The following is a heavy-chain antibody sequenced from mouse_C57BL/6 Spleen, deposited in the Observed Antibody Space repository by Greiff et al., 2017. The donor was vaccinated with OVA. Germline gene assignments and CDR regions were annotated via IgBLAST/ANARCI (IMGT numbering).Heavy chain of an antibody. Sequence: QVTLKVSGPGILQSSQTLSLTCSFSGFSLSTSGMGVSWIRQPSGKGLEWLAHIYWDDDKRYKPSLKSRPTISKDTSRNQVFLKIPSVDTTDTASYYCARTPLYEYDYAMDYWGQGTSVTVSS. CDR3: ARTPLYEYDYAMDY. V-gene: IGHV8-12*01. J-gene: IGHJ4*01. CDR2: IYWDDDK. CDR1: GFSLSTSGMG. D-gene: IGHD2-4*01.